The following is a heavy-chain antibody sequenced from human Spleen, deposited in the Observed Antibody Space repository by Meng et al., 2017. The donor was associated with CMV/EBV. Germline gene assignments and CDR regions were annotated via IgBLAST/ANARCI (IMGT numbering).Heavy chain of an antibody. D-gene: IGHD6-6*01. CDR2: ISYDGSDK. CDR3: ARGTSDRLLDY. Sequence: GGSLRLSCVGSGFIFSNYAVDWVRQAPGKGLEWVALISYDGSDKYYADSVKGRFTMSRDNSKNTVYLEINSLRGDDTAVYFCARGTSDRLLDYWGQGTLVTVSS. J-gene: IGHJ4*02. V-gene: IGHV3-30-3*01. CDR1: GFIFSNYA.